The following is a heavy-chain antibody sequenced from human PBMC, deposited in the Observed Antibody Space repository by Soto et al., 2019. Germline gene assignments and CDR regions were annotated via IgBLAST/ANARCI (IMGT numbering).Heavy chain of an antibody. J-gene: IGHJ4*02. D-gene: IGHD2-2*01. Sequence: SETLSLTCAVYGGSFSGYYWSWIRQPPGKGLEWIGEINHSGSTNYNPSLKSRVTISVDTSKNQFSLKLSSVAAADTAVYYCARGGVPAAMFDYWGQGTLVTVSS. V-gene: IGHV4-34*01. CDR3: ARGGVPAAMFDY. CDR2: INHSGST. CDR1: GGSFSGYY.